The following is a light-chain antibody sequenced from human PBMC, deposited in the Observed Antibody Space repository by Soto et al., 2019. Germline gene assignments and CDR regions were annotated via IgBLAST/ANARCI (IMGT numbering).Light chain of an antibody. CDR2: GNN. V-gene: IGLV1-40*01. CDR1: SSNIGAGYD. J-gene: IGLJ1*01. Sequence: QSVLTQPPSVSGAPGQRVTISCTGSSSNIGAGYDVHWYQQLPGTAPKLLIYGNNHRPSGVPDRFSGSKSGTSASLAITGLQAEDEADYYCQSYDSRLSGLYVFGTGTKLTVL. CDR3: QSYDSRLSGLYV.